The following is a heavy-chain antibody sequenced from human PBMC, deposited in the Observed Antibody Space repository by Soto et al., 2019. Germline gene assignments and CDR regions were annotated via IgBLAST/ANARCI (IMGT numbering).Heavy chain of an antibody. CDR3: AKDHAREQFVRGENWFDS. D-gene: IGHD6-6*01. J-gene: IGHJ5*01. CDR2: ISGSGVRT. CDR1: GFTFSNYA. Sequence: EMQLLESGGGLVQPGASLRLSCAASGFTFSNYAMSWARQAPGKGLEWVSTISGSGVRTYYADSVKGRFTISRDNSKNTLDLQMNSLRAEDTAIYYCAKDHAREQFVRGENWFDSWGQGTLVTDSS. V-gene: IGHV3-23*01.